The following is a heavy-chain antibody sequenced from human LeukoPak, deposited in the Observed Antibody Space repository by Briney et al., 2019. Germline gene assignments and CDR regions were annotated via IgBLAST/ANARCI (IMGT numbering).Heavy chain of an antibody. CDR1: GFAFSNYG. CDR3: ARYPRAHYMDV. V-gene: IGHV3-23*01. CDR2: ITGSGTTT. D-gene: IGHD1-26*01. J-gene: IGHJ6*03. Sequence: QPGGSLRLSCTASGFAFSNYGINWVRRAPSKGLEWVSGITGSGTTTYYADSLKGRVTISRDNSKNKVYLQMNSLRAEDTAVYYCARYPRAHYMDVWGKGTTVTISS.